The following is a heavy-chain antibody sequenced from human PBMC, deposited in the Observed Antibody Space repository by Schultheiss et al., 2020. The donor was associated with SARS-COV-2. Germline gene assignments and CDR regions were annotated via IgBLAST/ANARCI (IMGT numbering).Heavy chain of an antibody. CDR1: GFTFSDYY. J-gene: IGHJ4*02. D-gene: IGHD6-13*01. CDR2: ISYDGSNK. Sequence: GGSLRLSCAASGFTFSDYYMSWIRQAPGKGLEWVAVISYDGSNKYYADSVKGRFTISRDNSKNTLYLQMNSLRAEDTAVYYCARDLFIAAAGTGDYWGQGTLVTVSS. V-gene: IGHV3-30*03. CDR3: ARDLFIAAAGTGDY.